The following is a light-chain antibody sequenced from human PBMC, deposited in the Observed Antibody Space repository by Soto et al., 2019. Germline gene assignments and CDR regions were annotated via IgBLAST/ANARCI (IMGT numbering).Light chain of an antibody. Sequence: QSALTQPPFASGSPGQSVTISCTGTGSDVGGNNYVSWYQQHPGKAPKLMIYEVNKRPSGVPDRFSGSKSGNTASLTVSGLQADDEADYYCNSYVGNTNNVVFGGGTKVTVL. V-gene: IGLV2-8*01. CDR3: NSYVGNTNNVV. CDR2: EVN. J-gene: IGLJ2*01. CDR1: GSDVGGNNY.